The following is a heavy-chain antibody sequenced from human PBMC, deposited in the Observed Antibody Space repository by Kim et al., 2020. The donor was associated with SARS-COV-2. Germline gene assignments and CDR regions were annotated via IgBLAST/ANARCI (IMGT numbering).Heavy chain of an antibody. D-gene: IGHD3-22*01. V-gene: IGHV4-59*01. Sequence: SETLSLTCTVSGGSISSYYRSWIRQPPGKGLEWIGYIYYSGSTNYNPSLKSRVTISVDTSKNQFSLKLSSVTAADTAVYYCARGFYYDSSGQWYFDLWGRGTLVTVSS. CDR1: GGSISSYY. J-gene: IGHJ2*01. CDR2: IYYSGST. CDR3: ARGFYYDSSGQWYFDL.